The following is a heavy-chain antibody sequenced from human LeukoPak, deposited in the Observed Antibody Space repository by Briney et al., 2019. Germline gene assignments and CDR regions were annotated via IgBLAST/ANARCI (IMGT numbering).Heavy chain of an antibody. CDR3: AKWGCSGGSCYPFDY. Sequence: PGGPLRLSCAASGFSFSTYAMGWVRQAPGKGLEWVSAISGSGGKTYYADSVKGRFTISRDNSKNTLYLQMNSLRAEDTAVYYCAKWGCSGGSCYPFDYWGQGTLVTVSS. V-gene: IGHV3-23*01. J-gene: IGHJ4*02. CDR2: ISGSGGKT. D-gene: IGHD2-15*01. CDR1: GFSFSTYA.